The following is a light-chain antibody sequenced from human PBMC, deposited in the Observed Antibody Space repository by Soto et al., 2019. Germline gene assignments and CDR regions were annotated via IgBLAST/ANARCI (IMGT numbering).Light chain of an antibody. Sequence: QSALTQPASVSGSPGQSITISCTGTNSDVGGYNYVSWYQQHPGKAPKLMIYDVNNRPSGVYNRFSGSNSGNTASLTISVLQAEDEADYYCSSYTSSSTVVFGGCTMVTVL. CDR1: NSDVGGYNY. CDR2: DVN. CDR3: SSYTSSSTVV. V-gene: IGLV2-14*01. J-gene: IGLJ2*01.